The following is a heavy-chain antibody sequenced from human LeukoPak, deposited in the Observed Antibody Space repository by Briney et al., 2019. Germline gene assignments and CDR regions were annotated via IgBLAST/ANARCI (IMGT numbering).Heavy chain of an antibody. CDR3: ARVSTWDVVPAALRVGYAFDI. V-gene: IGHV4-59*08. D-gene: IGHD2-2*01. J-gene: IGHJ3*02. CDR2: IYYSGST. CDR1: GGSISSYY. Sequence: PSETLSLTCTVSGGSISSYYWSWIRQPPGKGLEWIGNIYYSGSTNYNPSPKSRVTISVDTSKNQFSLKLSSVTAADTAVYYCARVSTWDVVPAALRVGYAFDIWGQGTMVTVSS.